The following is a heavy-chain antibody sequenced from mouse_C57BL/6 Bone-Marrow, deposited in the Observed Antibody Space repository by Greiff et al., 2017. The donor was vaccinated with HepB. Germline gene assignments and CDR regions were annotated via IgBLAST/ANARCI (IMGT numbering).Heavy chain of an antibody. Sequence: EVMLVESEGGLVQPGRSMKLSCTASGFTFSDYYMAWVRQVPEKGLEWVANINYDGSSTYYLDSLKSRFIISRDNAKNILYLQMSSLKSEDTATYYCARTGLAVVAPYYAMDYWGQGTSVTVSS. J-gene: IGHJ4*01. D-gene: IGHD1-1*01. CDR2: INYDGSST. CDR1: GFTFSDYY. CDR3: ARTGLAVVAPYYAMDY. V-gene: IGHV5-16*01.